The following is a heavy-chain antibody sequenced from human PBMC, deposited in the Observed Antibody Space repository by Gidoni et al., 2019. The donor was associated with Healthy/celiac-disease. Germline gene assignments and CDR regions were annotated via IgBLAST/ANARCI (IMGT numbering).Heavy chain of an antibody. CDR2: RSYDRSNK. V-gene: IGHV3-30*01. D-gene: IGHD1-26*01. J-gene: IGHJ4*02. CDR3: ARGSYRSGGRYYFDY. CDR1: GSTLSSFA. Sequence: QVQLVESGGGVVQPGRSLRLSCAASGSTLSSFAMHWVRQAPGKGLECVAVRSYDRSNKYYADSMKGRFTISRDNSKNTLYLQMNSLRAEDTAVYYCARGSYRSGGRYYFDYWGQGTLVTVSS.